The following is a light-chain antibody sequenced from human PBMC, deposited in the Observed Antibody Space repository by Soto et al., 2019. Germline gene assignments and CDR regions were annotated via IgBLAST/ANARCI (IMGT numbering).Light chain of an antibody. J-gene: IGLJ3*02. Sequence: QSALTQPASVSGSPGQSITISCTGTSSDVGDYNYVSWYQQHPGKAPKLMIYDVTNRPSGVSNRFSGSKSGNTASLTISGLQAEDEADYYCSSYTSSSTPLVFGGGTKLTVL. CDR2: DVT. V-gene: IGLV2-14*01. CDR1: SSDVGDYNY. CDR3: SSYTSSSTPLV.